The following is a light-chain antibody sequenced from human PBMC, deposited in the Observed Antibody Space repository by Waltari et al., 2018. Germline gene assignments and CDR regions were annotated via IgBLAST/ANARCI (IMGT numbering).Light chain of an antibody. CDR2: WAF. CDR3: QQYYSTPYT. V-gene: IGKV4-1*01. J-gene: IGKJ2*01. CDR1: PSVLYTPQNNND. Sequence: DIVMTQSPDSLAVSLVESATINCKSSPSVLYTPQNNNDVAWYQQKPGQPPKLLICWAFTREYGVPDRFSGGGSGTDFTLTIDSLQAEDVAVYYCQQYYSTPYTFGQGTKLESK.